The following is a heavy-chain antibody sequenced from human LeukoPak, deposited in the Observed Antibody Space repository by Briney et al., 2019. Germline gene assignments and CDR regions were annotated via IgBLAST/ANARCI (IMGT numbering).Heavy chain of an antibody. J-gene: IGHJ3*02. V-gene: IGHV4-59*01. CDR3: ARSYDFWSGYDAFDI. CDR2: IYYSGST. Sequence: SETLSLTCTVSGGSISSYYWSWIRQPPGKGLEWIGYIYYSGSTNYNPSLKSRDTISVDTSKNQFSLKLSSVTAADTAVYYCARSYDFWSGYDAFDIWDQGTMVTVSS. CDR1: GGSISSYY. D-gene: IGHD3-3*01.